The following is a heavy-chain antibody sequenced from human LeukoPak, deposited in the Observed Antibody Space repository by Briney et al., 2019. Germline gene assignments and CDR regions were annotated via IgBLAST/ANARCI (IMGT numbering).Heavy chain of an antibody. CDR2: ISGSGDTT. J-gene: IGHJ4*02. D-gene: IGHD2-15*01. Sequence: PGGSLRLSCAASGFTFSSYVMSWVRQAPGKGLEWVSAISGSGDTTYYTDSVKGRFTISRDNSENTLYLQMNSLRAEDTAVYYCAKGSASSRPYYFDYWGQGALVTVSS. CDR3: AKGSASSRPYYFDY. V-gene: IGHV3-23*01. CDR1: GFTFSSYV.